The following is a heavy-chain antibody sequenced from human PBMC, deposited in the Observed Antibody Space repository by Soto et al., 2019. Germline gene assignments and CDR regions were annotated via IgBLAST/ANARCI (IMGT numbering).Heavy chain of an antibody. CDR2: ISVTGSA. CDR3: ATLDYLGRKVDP. D-gene: IGHD4-17*01. V-gene: IGHV4-39*01. Sequence: SETVALTCTVSGGSIRSSSTYWGWIRQPPGKGLEWIGSISVTGSALYNLSLKSRVIISVDTSMNQFTLTLTSVTAADTAVYYGATLDYLGRKVDPWGQGNLVTVSS. CDR1: GGSIRSSSTY. J-gene: IGHJ5*02.